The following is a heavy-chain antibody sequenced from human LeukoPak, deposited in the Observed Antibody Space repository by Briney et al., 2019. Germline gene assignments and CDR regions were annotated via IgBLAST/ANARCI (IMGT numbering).Heavy chain of an antibody. CDR1: GFTFSSYS. V-gene: IGHV3-21*01. Sequence: PGGSLRLSCAASGFTFSSYSMNWVRQAPGKGLEWVSSISSSSSYIYYADSVKGRFTISRDNSKNSLYLEMNSLRAEDTAVYYCARALRYGGYSYEDAFDIWGQGTMVTVSS. CDR3: ARALRYGGYSYEDAFDI. CDR2: ISSSSSYI. J-gene: IGHJ3*02. D-gene: IGHD5-18*01.